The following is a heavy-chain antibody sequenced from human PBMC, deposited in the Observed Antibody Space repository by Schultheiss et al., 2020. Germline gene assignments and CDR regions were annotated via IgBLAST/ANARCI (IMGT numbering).Heavy chain of an antibody. D-gene: IGHD2-2*01. V-gene: IGHV4-39*01. CDR3: ARLGSTSWPWSGYGMDV. CDR2: IYYSGST. CDR1: GGSISSYY. J-gene: IGHJ6*02. Sequence: GSLRLSCTVSGGSISSYYWGWIRQPPGKGLEWIGSIYYSGSTYYNPSLKSRVTISVDTSKNQFSLKLSSVTAADTAVYYCARLGSTSWPWSGYGMDVWGQGTTVTVSS.